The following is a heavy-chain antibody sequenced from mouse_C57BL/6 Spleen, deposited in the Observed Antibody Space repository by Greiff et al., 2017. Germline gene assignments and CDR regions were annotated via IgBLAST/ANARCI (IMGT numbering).Heavy chain of an antibody. V-gene: IGHV1-26*01. Sequence: EVQLQQSGPELVKPGASVKLSCKASGYTFTDYYMNWVKQSRGKSLEWIGDINPNNGGTSYNQKFKGKATLTVDKSSSTAYMELRSLTSEDSAVYYCARSDNPYFDYWGQGTTLTVSS. J-gene: IGHJ2*01. CDR2: INPNNGGT. CDR3: ARSDNPYFDY. D-gene: IGHD1-3*01. CDR1: GYTFTDYY.